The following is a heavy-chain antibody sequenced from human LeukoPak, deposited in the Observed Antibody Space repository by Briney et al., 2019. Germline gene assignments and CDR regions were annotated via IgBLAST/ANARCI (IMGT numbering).Heavy chain of an antibody. J-gene: IGHJ4*02. V-gene: IGHV3-74*01. CDR3: ATGYRDYGVGY. Sequence: GGTLRLSCAASGFTFTSYWMHWVRQAPGKGLVWVSRISIDGRSTTYADSVKGRFTISRDNAKNTVYLQINSLRAEDTAVYYCATGYRDYGVGYWGQGTLVTVSS. D-gene: IGHD5-12*01. CDR2: ISIDGRST. CDR1: GFTFTSYW.